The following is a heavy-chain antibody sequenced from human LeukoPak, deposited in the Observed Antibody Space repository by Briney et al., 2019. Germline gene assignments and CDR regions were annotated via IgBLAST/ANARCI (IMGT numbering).Heavy chain of an antibody. V-gene: IGHV3-74*01. D-gene: IGHD4-17*01. CDR3: AREMSTVSSLAY. CDR1: GFTFRSYW. J-gene: IGHJ4*02. CDR2: INSDGSST. Sequence: QPGGSLRLSCAASGFTFRSYWMHWVRQAPGKGLVWVSRINSDGSSTNYADSVKGRFTISRDNAKNTLYLHMNSLRAEDTAVYYCAREMSTVSSLAYWGQGTLFTVSP.